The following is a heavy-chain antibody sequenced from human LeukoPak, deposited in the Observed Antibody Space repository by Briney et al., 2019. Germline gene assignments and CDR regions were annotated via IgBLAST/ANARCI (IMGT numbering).Heavy chain of an antibody. CDR3: ARGITARPPYYFDY. V-gene: IGHV3-11*04. CDR1: GFTVSSNY. D-gene: IGHD3-10*01. Sequence: GGSLRLSCAASGFTVSSNYMSWVRQAPGKGLEWVSYISNSGSTIYYADSVKGRFTISRDNAKNSVYLQMNSLRAEDTAVYYCARGITARPPYYFDYWGQGTLVTVSS. J-gene: IGHJ4*02. CDR2: ISNSGSTI.